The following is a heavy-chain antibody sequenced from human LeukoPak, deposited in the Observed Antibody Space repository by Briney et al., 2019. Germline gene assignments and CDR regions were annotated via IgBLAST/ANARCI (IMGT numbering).Heavy chain of an antibody. J-gene: IGHJ4*02. CDR3: ARGYGYNLGY. Sequence: SETLSLTCAVYGGSFSGYYWSWIRQPPGKGLEWIGEINHSGSTNYNPSLKSRVTMSVDTSKNQFSLKLSSVTAADTAVYYCARGYGYNLGYWGQGTLVTVSS. D-gene: IGHD5-24*01. CDR1: GGSFSGYY. CDR2: INHSGST. V-gene: IGHV4-34*01.